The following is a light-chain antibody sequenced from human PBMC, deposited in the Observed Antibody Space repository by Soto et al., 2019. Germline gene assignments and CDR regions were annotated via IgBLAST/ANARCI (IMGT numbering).Light chain of an antibody. CDR2: DAY. J-gene: IGKJ4*01. CDR1: QAISTY. V-gene: IGKV1-33*01. Sequence: DIQMTQSPSSLSASVGDRVTITCQASQAISTYLNWYQQKPGKAPKLLLYDAYDLAPGVPSRFTGSGSGTHFSLTIRSLQPEDVATYYCQHYDELPLTFGGGTRVEIK. CDR3: QHYDELPLT.